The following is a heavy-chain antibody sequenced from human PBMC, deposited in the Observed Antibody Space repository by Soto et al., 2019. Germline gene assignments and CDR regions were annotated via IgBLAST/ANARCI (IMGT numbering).Heavy chain of an antibody. V-gene: IGHV3-11*01. CDR3: ARSSLTYFEF. Sequence: QVHLEESGGGLVKPGGSLRLSCTASGFTFSDYYMSWIRQAPGKGLEWLAYISGSGSTTYYTDSVKGRFAISRDNARTSLSLQINSLRVADSAVYYCARSSLTYFEFWGQGTLVTVSS. CDR1: GFTFSDYY. CDR2: ISGSGSTT. J-gene: IGHJ4*02.